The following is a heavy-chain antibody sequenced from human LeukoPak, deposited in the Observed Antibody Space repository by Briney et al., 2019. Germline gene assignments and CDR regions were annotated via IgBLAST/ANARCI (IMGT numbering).Heavy chain of an antibody. D-gene: IGHD5-12*01. V-gene: IGHV3-74*01. J-gene: IGHJ4*02. CDR2: IDSDGSDT. Sequence: GVSLRLSCAASGFTFSSYWMHWVRQAPGKGLVWVSRIDSDGSDTIYSDSVKGRFTISRDNAKNTLYLQMNSLRAEDTSVYYCTRGYVGIDYWGQGTLVTVSS. CDR1: GFTFSSYW. CDR3: TRGYVGIDY.